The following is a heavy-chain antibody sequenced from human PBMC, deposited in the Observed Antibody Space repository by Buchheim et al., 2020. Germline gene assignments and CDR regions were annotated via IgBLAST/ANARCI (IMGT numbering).Heavy chain of an antibody. J-gene: IGHJ6*02. CDR2: IYYSGST. V-gene: IGHV4-39*01. CDR1: GGSISSTSYY. Sequence: QLQLQESGPGLVKPSETLSLTCTVSGGSISSTSYYWGWIRQPPGKGLEWIGSIYYSGSTHYNPSLKSRVTISVDMSNTQVSLKLSSVTAADTAVYFCAGQINDYYGLDVWGQGTT. CDR3: AGQINDYYGLDV.